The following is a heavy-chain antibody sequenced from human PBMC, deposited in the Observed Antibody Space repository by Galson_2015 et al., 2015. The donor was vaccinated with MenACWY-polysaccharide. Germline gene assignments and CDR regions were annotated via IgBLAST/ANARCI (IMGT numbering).Heavy chain of an antibody. Sequence: SLRLSCAASGFTFSSYWMHWVRQAPGKGLVWVSRIKSDGNSTSYAGSVRGRFTIARDNAKNTLYLQMDSLRAEDTAIYYCARAGDCGSTSCYTDYWSQGTLVTVSS. D-gene: IGHD2-2*02. CDR2: IKSDGNST. CDR3: ARAGDCGSTSCYTDY. CDR1: GFTFSSYW. V-gene: IGHV3-74*01. J-gene: IGHJ4*02.